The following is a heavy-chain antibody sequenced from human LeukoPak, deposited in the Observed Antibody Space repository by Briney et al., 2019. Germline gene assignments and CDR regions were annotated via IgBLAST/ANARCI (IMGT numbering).Heavy chain of an antibody. CDR2: ISSSNSYI. D-gene: IGHD1-26*01. Sequence: PGGSLRLSCAASGFTFSSYSMNWVRQAPGKGLEWVSSISSSNSYIYYADSVKGRFTISRDNAKNSLYLQMNSLRAEDTAVYYCARAIKGDMSYGYWGQGTLVTVSS. CDR3: ARAIKGDMSYGY. J-gene: IGHJ4*02. CDR1: GFTFSSYS. V-gene: IGHV3-21*01.